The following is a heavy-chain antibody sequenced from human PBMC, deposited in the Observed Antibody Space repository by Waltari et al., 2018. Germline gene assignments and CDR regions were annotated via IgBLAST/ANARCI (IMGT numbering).Heavy chain of an antibody. CDR2: INYGGST. J-gene: IGHJ5*02. Sequence: QLQLQESGPGLVKPSETLSLTCTVSGGSISSSSYYWGWIRQPPGKGLEWIGSINYGGSTYYTPSLKSRVTISVDTSKNQFSLKLSSVTAADTAVYYCASQTNYDFWSGYFSAWGQGTLVTVSS. CDR1: GGSISSSSYY. V-gene: IGHV4-39*01. CDR3: ASQTNYDFWSGYFSA. D-gene: IGHD3-3*01.